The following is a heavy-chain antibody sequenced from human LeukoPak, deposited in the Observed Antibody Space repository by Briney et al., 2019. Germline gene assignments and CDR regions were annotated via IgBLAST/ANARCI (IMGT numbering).Heavy chain of an antibody. CDR2: SSTNTGNP. CDR3: ARASEWLRGVFDY. Sequence: GASVKVSCKASGYTFTNYAMNWVRQAPGQGLEWMGWSSTNTGNPRNAQGFTGRFVFSLDTSVSTAYLQINSLKAEDTAVYYCARASEWLRGVFDYWGQGTLVTVSS. D-gene: IGHD3-3*01. CDR1: GYTFTNYA. J-gene: IGHJ4*02. V-gene: IGHV7-4-1*02.